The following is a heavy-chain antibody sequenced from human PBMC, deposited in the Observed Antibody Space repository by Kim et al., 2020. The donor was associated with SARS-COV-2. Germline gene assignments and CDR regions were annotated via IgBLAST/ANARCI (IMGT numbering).Heavy chain of an antibody. D-gene: IGHD3-3*01. CDR2: IRSNGESP. Sequence: GGSLRLSCSASGFTFSTYAMHWVRQAPGKGLEYVSVIRSNGESPYYADSVRGRFTVSRDNSKNTLYLQMSSLRPDDTAVYYCVKSKGAYYGMDVWGLGTT. V-gene: IGHV3-64D*09. CDR3: VKSKGAYYGMDV. J-gene: IGHJ6*02. CDR1: GFTFSTYA.